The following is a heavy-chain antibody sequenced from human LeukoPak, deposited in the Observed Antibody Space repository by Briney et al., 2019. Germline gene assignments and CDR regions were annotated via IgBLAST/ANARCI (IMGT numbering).Heavy chain of an antibody. V-gene: IGHV4-34*01. CDR1: GGSFIGYY. CDR3: ASSYFPAGVYYFDY. D-gene: IGHD7-27*01. J-gene: IGHJ4*02. CDR2: INHSGST. Sequence: PSETLSLACAVYGGSFIGYYWSGIRQPPGKGLEWIGEINHSGSTNYNPSLKSRVTISVDTSKNQFSLKLSSVTAADTAVYYCASSYFPAGVYYFDYWGQGTLVTVSS.